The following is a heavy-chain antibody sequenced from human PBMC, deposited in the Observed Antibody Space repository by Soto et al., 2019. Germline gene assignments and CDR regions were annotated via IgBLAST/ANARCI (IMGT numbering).Heavy chain of an antibody. CDR1: GGSFSGYY. CDR2: INHSGST. V-gene: IGHV4-34*01. D-gene: IGHD2-8*02. Sequence: SETLSLTCAAYGGSFSGYYWSWIRQPPGKGLAWIGEINHSGSTNYNPSLKSRVTISVDTSKNQFSLKLSSVTAADTAVYYCARLVAEGNVWGKGTTVTVSS. CDR3: ARLVAEGNV. J-gene: IGHJ6*04.